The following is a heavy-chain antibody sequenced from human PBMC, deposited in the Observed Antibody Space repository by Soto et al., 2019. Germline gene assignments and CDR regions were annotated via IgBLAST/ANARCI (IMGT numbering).Heavy chain of an antibody. CDR1: GFTFSSYA. V-gene: IGHV3-23*01. Sequence: EVQLLESGGILVHPGGSLRLSCAASGFTFSSYAMTWVRQAPGKGLEWVSAISGSGDSTYYADSVKGRFTISRDQSKNTLYLQMHSLRAEDTAVYFCAKERDHGAHRYSFDHWGQGTLVTVSS. J-gene: IGHJ4*02. CDR3: AKERDHGAHRYSFDH. CDR2: ISGSGDST.